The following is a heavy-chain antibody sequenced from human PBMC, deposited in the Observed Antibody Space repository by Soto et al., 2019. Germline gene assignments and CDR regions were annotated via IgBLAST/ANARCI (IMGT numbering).Heavy chain of an antibody. Sequence: QITLKESGPTLVKPTQTLTLTCTLSGFSLSTSGVGVGWIRQPPGKALEWLTLIYWDDDKRYSPSLKSRLTITKDTSKNQVVLTMTNMDPVDTATYYCALRRGYCSGGSCYSIWFDPWGQGTLFTVSS. CDR3: ALRRGYCSGGSCYSIWFDP. J-gene: IGHJ5*02. D-gene: IGHD2-15*01. CDR2: IYWDDDK. CDR1: GFSLSTSGVG. V-gene: IGHV2-5*02.